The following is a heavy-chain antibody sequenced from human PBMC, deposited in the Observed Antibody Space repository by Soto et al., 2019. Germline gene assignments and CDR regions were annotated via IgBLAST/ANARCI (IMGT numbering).Heavy chain of an antibody. D-gene: IGHD3-3*01. CDR3: ARDMSRYDSWSGYVSTTNWFDP. V-gene: IGHV4-31*03. CDR2: IFYSGSA. CDR1: GDSISSGGYY. Sequence: LSLTCIVSGDSISSGGYYWSWIRQHPVKGLEWIGYIFYSGSAFYNPSLKGRVTISVETSENRFSLRLNSVTAADTAVYYCARDMSRYDSWSGYVSTTNWFDPWGQGALVTVSS. J-gene: IGHJ5*02.